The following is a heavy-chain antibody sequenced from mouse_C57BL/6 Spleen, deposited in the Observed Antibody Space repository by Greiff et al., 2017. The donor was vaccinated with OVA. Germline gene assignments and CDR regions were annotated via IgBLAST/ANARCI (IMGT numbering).Heavy chain of an antibody. CDR3: APYYGSLWCAY. CDR2: IGPGSGST. CDR1: GYTFTDYY. D-gene: IGHD1-1*01. V-gene: IGHV1-77*01. Sequence: QVQLQQSGAELVKPGASVKISCKASGYTFTDYYINWVKQRPGPGLAWIGKIGPGSGSTYSNEKFKGKATLTADKSSSTAYMQLSSQTSEDSAVYFCAPYYGSLWCAYWGQGTLVTVSA. J-gene: IGHJ3*01.